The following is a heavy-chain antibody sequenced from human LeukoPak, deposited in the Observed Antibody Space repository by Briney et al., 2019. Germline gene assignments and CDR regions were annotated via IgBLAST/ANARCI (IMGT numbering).Heavy chain of an antibody. CDR2: INPGGGST. CDR1: GYIFTSYY. D-gene: IGHD6-6*01. Sequence: ASVKVSCKASGYIFTSYYMHWVRQAPGQGLEWMGIINPGGGSTMYAQKFQGRVTLTRHTSTSTVYMELSSLRFEDTAVYYCARAADYSSSSGGYWGQGTLVTVSS. V-gene: IGHV1-46*01. J-gene: IGHJ4*02. CDR3: ARAADYSSSSGGY.